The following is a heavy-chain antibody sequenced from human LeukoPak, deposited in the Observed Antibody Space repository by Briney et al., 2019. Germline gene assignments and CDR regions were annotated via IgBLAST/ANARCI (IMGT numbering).Heavy chain of an antibody. Sequence: PSETLSFTCTVSGGSISSSSYYWGWIRQPPGKRLEWIGSIYYSGSTYYNPSLKSRVTISVDTSKNQFSLKLSSVTAADTAVYYCARLSKWGFDYWGQGTLVTVSS. D-gene: IGHD7-27*01. CDR3: ARLSKWGFDY. J-gene: IGHJ4*02. CDR1: GGSISSSSYY. V-gene: IGHV4-39*01. CDR2: IYYSGST.